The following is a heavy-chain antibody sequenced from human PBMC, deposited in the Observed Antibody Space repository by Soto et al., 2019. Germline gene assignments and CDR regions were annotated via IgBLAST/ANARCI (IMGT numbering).Heavy chain of an antibody. CDR3: ARDLVSTIFGVVGLDY. V-gene: IGHV4-31*03. J-gene: IGHJ4*02. Sequence: SETLSLTCTVSGGSISSGGYYWSWIRQHPGKGLEWIGYIYYSGSTYYNPSLKSRVTISVDTSKNQFSLKLSSVTAADTAVYYCARDLVSTIFGVVGLDYWGQGTLVTVSS. D-gene: IGHD3-3*01. CDR1: GGSISSGGYY. CDR2: IYYSGST.